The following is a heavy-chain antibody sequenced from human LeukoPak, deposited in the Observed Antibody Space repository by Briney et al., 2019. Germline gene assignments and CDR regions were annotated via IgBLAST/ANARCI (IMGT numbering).Heavy chain of an antibody. CDR2: THHTGSS. CDR1: GGSLNSGSYS. J-gene: IGHJ4*02. Sequence: SQTLSLTCAVSGGSLNSGSYSWCWIRQPPGKGLEWIGFTHHTGSSSHNPSLKSRVTISLEAYNNQFSLRLSSVTAADTAVYYCASLYYGDYISYFDYWGQGIMVSVSS. CDR3: ASLYYGDYISYFDY. V-gene: IGHV4-30-2*01. D-gene: IGHD4-17*01.